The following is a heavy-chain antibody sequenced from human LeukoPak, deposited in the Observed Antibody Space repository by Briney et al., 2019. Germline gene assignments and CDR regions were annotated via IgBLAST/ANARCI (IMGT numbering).Heavy chain of an antibody. J-gene: IGHJ4*02. V-gene: IGHV4-4*07. CDR2: IYTSGST. Sequence: SETLSLTCTVSGGSISSYYWTWIRQPAGKGLEWIGRIYTSGSTNYNPSLKSRVTMSVDTSKNQFSLKLSSVTAADTAVYYCARVSVSQRGLGFDYWGQGTLVTVSS. CDR1: GGSISSYY. D-gene: IGHD6-25*01. CDR3: ARVSVSQRGLGFDY.